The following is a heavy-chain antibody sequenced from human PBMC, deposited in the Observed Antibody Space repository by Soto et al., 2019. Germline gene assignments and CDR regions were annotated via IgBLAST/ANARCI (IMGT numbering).Heavy chain of an antibody. J-gene: IGHJ6*03. CDR1: GFTFSSYS. CDR2: ISSSSSYI. D-gene: IGHD3-3*01. V-gene: IGHV3-21*01. CDR3: ARDERFLEWFPSRYYYYYMDV. Sequence: GGSLILSCAASGFTFSSYSMNWVRQAPGKGLEWVSSISSSSSYIYYADSVKGRFTISRDNAKNSLYLQMNSLRAEDTAVYYCARDERFLEWFPSRYYYYYMDVWGKGTTVTVSS.